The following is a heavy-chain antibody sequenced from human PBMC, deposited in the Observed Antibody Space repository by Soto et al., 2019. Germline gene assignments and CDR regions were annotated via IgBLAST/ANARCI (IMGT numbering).Heavy chain of an antibody. CDR3: ARVLGAPYESSGSVTPPGDY. J-gene: IGHJ4*02. V-gene: IGHV1-69*01. Sequence: QVQLVQSGAEVKKPGSSVKVSCKASGGTFSSYAISWVRQAPGPGLEWMGWIIPIFGTANYAQKYQGRVTITADESTSTAYMGLSSLSSEDTGVYYCARVLGAPYESSGSVTPPGDYWGQGTLVTVSS. CDR2: IIPIFGTA. D-gene: IGHD3-22*01. CDR1: GGTFSSYA.